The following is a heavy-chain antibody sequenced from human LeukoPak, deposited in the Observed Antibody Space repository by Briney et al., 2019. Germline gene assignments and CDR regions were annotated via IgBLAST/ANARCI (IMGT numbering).Heavy chain of an antibody. V-gene: IGHV3-74*03. J-gene: IGHJ4*02. D-gene: IGHD2-15*01. CDR1: GFTFGSHW. Sequence: PGGSLRLSCAASGFTFGSHWMHWVRQAPGKGLVWVSRINSDGSTTTYADSVKGRFTISRDNAKNSLYLQMNSLRAEDTALYYCAKTIGSGGSCYSDWGQGTLVTVSS. CDR2: INSDGSTT. CDR3: AKTIGSGGSCYSD.